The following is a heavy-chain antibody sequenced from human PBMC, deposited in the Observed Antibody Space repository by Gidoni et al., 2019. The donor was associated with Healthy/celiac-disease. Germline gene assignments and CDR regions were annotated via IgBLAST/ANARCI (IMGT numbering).Heavy chain of an antibody. CDR3: ARGLSELLRRHYCDY. V-gene: IGHV4-31*03. D-gene: IGHD1-26*01. Sequence: QVQLQESVPGLVKPSQTLSLTCTFSGGSISSGGYYWSWIRQHPGKGLEWIGYISDRGSTYYNPSLKSRVTISVDTSKNQFSLKLSSVTAADTAVYYCARGLSELLRRHYCDYWGQGTLVTVSS. CDR2: ISDRGST. J-gene: IGHJ4*02. CDR1: GGSISSGGYY.